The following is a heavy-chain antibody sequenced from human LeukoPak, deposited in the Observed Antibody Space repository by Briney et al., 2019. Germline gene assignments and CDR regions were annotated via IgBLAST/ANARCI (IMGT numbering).Heavy chain of an antibody. CDR3: ARGGWSLDY. CDR2: IHNSGSA. CDR1: GASISSHY. D-gene: IGHD6-19*01. Sequence: PSEALSLTCTVSGASISSHYWSWIRQPPGKGLEWIGYIHNSGSANYNASLKSRVTMSVDTSKNQFSLKLTSVTAADTAAYYCARGGWSLDYWGQGTLVSVSS. J-gene: IGHJ4*02. V-gene: IGHV4-59*11.